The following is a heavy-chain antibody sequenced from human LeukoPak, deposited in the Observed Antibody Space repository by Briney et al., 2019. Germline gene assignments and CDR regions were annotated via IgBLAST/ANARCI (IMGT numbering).Heavy chain of an antibody. CDR2: LTGGGTT. CDR3: ASAGYCRGGRCKRGDFDV. V-gene: IGHV3-23*01. Sequence: GGSLILSCAASVFTFIGYAMSLVRQGPRNSLRLVSTLTGGGTTYYADPVNGLFTIARDSSENTLYLQMGSLRAEGTARSYCASAGYCRGGRCKRGDFDVWGQGTMVTVSS. J-gene: IGHJ3*01. CDR1: VFTFIGYA. D-gene: IGHD2-15*01.